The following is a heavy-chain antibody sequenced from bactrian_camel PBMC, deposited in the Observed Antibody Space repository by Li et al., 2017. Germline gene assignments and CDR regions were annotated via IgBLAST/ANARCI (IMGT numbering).Heavy chain of an antibody. J-gene: IGHJ6*01. CDR1: ADIYSNQC. Sequence: QVQLVESGGGSVQVGGSLRLSCVAPADIYSNQCLVWFRQSPGKEREGVAVLDSDGSTSYADSVKGRFTISQDNAKNTLYLQMNSLKPEDTAMYYCAADLEMTAIQALASSLFIGYWGQGTQVTVS. D-gene: IGHD1*01. CDR3: AADLEMTAIQALASSLFIGY. CDR2: LDSDGST. V-gene: IGHV3S53*01.